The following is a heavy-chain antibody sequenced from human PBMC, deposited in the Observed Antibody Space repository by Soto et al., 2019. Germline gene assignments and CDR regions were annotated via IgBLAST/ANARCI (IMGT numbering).Heavy chain of an antibody. CDR1: GGTFSSYA. CDR3: ARSGGKTLTLGYCSGGSCYSLYYYYGMDV. Sequence: GASVKVSCKASGGTFSSYAISWVRQAPGQGLEWMGGIIPIFGTANYAQKFQGRVTITADESTSTAYMELSSLRSEDTAVYYCARSGGKTLTLGYCSGGSCYSLYYYYGMDVWGQGTTVTVSS. CDR2: IIPIFGTA. V-gene: IGHV1-69*13. D-gene: IGHD2-15*01. J-gene: IGHJ6*02.